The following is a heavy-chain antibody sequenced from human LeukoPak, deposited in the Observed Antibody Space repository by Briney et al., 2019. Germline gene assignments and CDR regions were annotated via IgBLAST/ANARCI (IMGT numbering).Heavy chain of an antibody. J-gene: IGHJ3*02. CDR1: GGSFSGYY. Sequence: SETLSLTCAVYGGSFSGYYWSWIRQPPGKGLEWIGEINHSGSTNYNPSLKSRVTISVDTSKNQFSLKLSSVTAADTAVYYCARRLRAGIVVVPAAMRGAFDIWGQGTMVTVSS. D-gene: IGHD2-2*01. V-gene: IGHV4-34*01. CDR2: INHSGST. CDR3: ARRLRAGIVVVPAAMRGAFDI.